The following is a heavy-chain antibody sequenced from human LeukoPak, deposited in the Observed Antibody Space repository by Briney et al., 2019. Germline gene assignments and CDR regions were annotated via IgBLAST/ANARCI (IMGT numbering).Heavy chain of an antibody. J-gene: IGHJ6*04. V-gene: IGHV3-48*04. CDR3: AELGITMIGGV. Sequence: GGSLRLSCAASGFTFRSYTMNWVRQAPGKGLEWVSYISSSGSTIYYADSVKGRFTISRDNAKNSLYLQMNSLRAEDTAVYYCAELGITMIGGVWGKGTTVTISS. D-gene: IGHD3-10*02. CDR2: ISSSGSTI. CDR1: GFTFRSYT.